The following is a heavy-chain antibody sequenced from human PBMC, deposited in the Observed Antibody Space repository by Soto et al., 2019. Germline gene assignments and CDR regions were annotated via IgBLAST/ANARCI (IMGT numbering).Heavy chain of an antibody. CDR3: ARDKDRQQLGGNYYYIMDV. CDR1: GGTFRTSA. Sequence: QGQRVQSGAKVKKPGSSVKVSCKTSGGTFRTSAISWVRQAPGQGLEWMGGIMPVFPTPDYAQKFQGRVTITADESTSTAYMELSSLRSEDTAVYYCARDKDRQQLGGNYYYIMDVWGQGTTVTVSS. CDR2: IMPVFPTP. J-gene: IGHJ6*01. D-gene: IGHD3-3*02. V-gene: IGHV1-69*12.